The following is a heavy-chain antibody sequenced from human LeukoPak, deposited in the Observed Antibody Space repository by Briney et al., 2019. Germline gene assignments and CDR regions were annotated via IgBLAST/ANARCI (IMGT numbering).Heavy chain of an antibody. J-gene: IGHJ5*02. CDR3: AKDRWSSTSMRWFDP. CDR1: GFTFSSYA. D-gene: IGHD2-2*01. Sequence: GGSLRLSCAASGFTFSSYAMSWARQAPGKGLEWVSAISGNGGSTYYADSVKGRFTISRDNSKNTLYLQMNSLRAEDTAVYYCAKDRWSSTSMRWFDPWGRGTLVTVSS. V-gene: IGHV3-23*01. CDR2: ISGNGGST.